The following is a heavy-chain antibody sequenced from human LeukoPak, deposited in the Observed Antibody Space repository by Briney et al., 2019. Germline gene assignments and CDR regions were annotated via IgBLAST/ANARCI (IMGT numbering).Heavy chain of an antibody. CDR3: ASWGAGGNS. CDR1: GFTLSTYW. V-gene: IGHV3-7*01. CDR2: INPDGRGK. J-gene: IGHJ4*02. D-gene: IGHD3-16*01. Sequence: GGSLSLSCEASGFTLSTYWMNWLRPVPGKGLDWVANINPDGRGKRYVDSVKGRFTIARDNADNSLSLQMNSLRAEDTAVYYCASWGAGGNSWGQGTLVTVSS.